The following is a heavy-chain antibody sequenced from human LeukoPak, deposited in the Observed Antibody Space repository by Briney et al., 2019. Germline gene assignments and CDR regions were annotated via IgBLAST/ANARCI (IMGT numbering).Heavy chain of an antibody. D-gene: IGHD3-9*01. CDR3: ARDLSGAHDY. J-gene: IGHJ4*02. V-gene: IGHV3-74*01. CDR1: GFTLSTYW. CDR2: INRDGRTT. Sequence: QAGGSLRLSCAASGFTLSTYWVHWVRQAPGKGRVWVSRINRDGRTTNYADPVKGRFTISPDHAKKTVYLQMNSLRVEDTAVDYCARDLSGAHDYWGQGTLVTVSS.